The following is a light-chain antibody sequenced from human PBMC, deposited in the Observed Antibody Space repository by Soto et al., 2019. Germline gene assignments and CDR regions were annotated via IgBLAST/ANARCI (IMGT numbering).Light chain of an antibody. CDR1: SSDVGGYNY. J-gene: IGLJ1*01. V-gene: IGLV2-14*03. CDR2: DVS. CDR3: SSYTSSSTRV. Sequence: QSVLTQPASVSGSTSQSITISSTGTSSDVGGYNYVSWYQQHPGKVPKLMIYDVSNRPSGVSYRFSGSKSGNTASLTISWLQADDEADYYCSSYTSSSTRVFGTGTKVTVL.